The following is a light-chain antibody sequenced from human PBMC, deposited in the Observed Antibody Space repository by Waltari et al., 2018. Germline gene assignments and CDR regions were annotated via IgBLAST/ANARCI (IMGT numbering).Light chain of an antibody. CDR3: GTWDSSLSAAV. CDR1: RSHIGNNY. CDR2: ENN. J-gene: IGLJ7*01. Sequence: QSVLPQPPSVSAAPGQKVTIYCTGSRSHIGNNYLSRSQQPPGTAPKLLIYENNERPSGIPDRFPGSKSGTSATLGITGLQTGDEADYYCGTWDSSLSAAVFGGGTQLTVL. V-gene: IGLV1-51*02.